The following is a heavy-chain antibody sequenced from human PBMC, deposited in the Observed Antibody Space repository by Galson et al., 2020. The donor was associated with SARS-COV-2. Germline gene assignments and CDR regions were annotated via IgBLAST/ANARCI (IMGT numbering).Heavy chain of an antibody. CDR2: ISYDGST. V-gene: IGHV4-59*08. CDR3: AKLAEGRRSSEDY. CDR1: IGSMTGHY. D-gene: IGHD1-26*01. Sequence: ETSETLSLTCAVSIGSMTGHYWSWIRQAPGKGLEWIGYISYDGSTTYNPSLKSRVTISIDTSKNQFSLRLTSVTAADTALYYCAKLAEGRRSSEDYWGQGTRVTVSS. J-gene: IGHJ4*02.